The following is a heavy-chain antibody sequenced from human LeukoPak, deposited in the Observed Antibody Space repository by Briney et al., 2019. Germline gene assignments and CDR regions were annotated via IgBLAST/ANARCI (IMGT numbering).Heavy chain of an antibody. D-gene: IGHD5-24*01. V-gene: IGHV1-69*05. Sequence: SVKVSCKTSGGTFSSYAISWVRQAPGQGLEWMGGIIPIFGTTNYAQKFQGRVTITTDEFTSTAYMELSSLRSEDTAVYYCASHRDGYSSGIDYWGQGTLVTVSS. J-gene: IGHJ4*02. CDR3: ASHRDGYSSGIDY. CDR1: GGTFSSYA. CDR2: IIPIFGTT.